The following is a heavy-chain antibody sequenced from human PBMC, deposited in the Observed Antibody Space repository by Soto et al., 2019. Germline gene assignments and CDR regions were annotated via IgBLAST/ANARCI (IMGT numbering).Heavy chain of an antibody. CDR1: GYTFTGYY. D-gene: IGHD2-2*01. Sequence: ASVKGSCKASGYTFTGYYIHWVREAPGQGLEWMGWISPQTGGTSYAQKFQGRVTLSRDTSINTAYLELSRLRFDDAAVYFCARERYQVISDGIDVWGQGTTVTVSS. CDR2: ISPQTGGT. CDR3: ARERYQVISDGIDV. V-gene: IGHV1-2*02. J-gene: IGHJ6*02.